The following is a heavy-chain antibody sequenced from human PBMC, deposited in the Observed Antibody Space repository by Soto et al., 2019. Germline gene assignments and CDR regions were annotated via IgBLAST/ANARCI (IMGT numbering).Heavy chain of an antibody. D-gene: IGHD3-10*01. V-gene: IGHV3-23*01. CDR1: GFTFITYG. Sequence: EVQLLESGGGLVQPGGSLRLSCAASGFTFITYGMTWVRQAPGKGLEYVSSITGSGAGTYYAESVKGRFTISRDKSNNTLYPHMNSLRAQDTSIYYSGRDAEPLNYWGQGTLVTVSS. J-gene: IGHJ4*02. CDR2: ITGSGAGT. CDR3: GRDAEPLNY.